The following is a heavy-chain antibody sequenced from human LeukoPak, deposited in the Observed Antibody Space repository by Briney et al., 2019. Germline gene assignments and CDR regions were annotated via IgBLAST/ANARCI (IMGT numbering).Heavy chain of an antibody. CDR3: ARQALWFFDH. Sequence: PSETLSLTCTVSGXSISSNSDYWAWIRQPPGMGLEWIGSISYGGSTYYSPSLESRVTISVDTSKNQFSLRLSSVTAADTAVYYCARQALWFFDHWGQGTLVTVSS. D-gene: IGHD2-21*01. CDR2: ISYGGST. CDR1: GXSISSNSDY. V-gene: IGHV4-39*01. J-gene: IGHJ4*02.